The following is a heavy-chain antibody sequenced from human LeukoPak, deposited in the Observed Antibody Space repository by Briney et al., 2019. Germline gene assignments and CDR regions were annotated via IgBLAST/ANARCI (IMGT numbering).Heavy chain of an antibody. Sequence: PGGSLRLSCAASGFTFSSYAMSWVCQAQGPGMEWVSAISSSGGSTSYSDSVMGRFTISRVNSTNTLFLQMHSLIAEAAAVYYCSKNAVRGVIMSAFDIWDQGTMVTVSS. D-gene: IGHD3-10*01. V-gene: IGHV3-23*01. J-gene: IGHJ3*02. CDR2: ISSSGGST. CDR3: SKNAVRGVIMSAFDI. CDR1: GFTFSSYA.